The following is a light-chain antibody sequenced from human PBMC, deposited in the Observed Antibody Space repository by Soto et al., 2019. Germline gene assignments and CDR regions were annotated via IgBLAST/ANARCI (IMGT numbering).Light chain of an antibody. J-gene: IGLJ2*01. Sequence: QSALTQPRSVSGSPGQSVTISCTGTSSDVGAYNYVSWYQQHPGKAPKLMIYDVTKRPSGVPDRFSGSKSGNTASLTISGLQAEDEADYHSCSRAGSYTLVFGGGTKLTVL. CDR1: SSDVGAYNY. V-gene: IGLV2-11*01. CDR2: DVT. CDR3: CSRAGSYTLV.